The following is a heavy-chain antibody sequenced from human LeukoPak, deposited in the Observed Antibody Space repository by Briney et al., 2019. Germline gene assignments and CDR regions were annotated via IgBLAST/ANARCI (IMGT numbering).Heavy chain of an antibody. CDR3: ARDKSITGTPNWFDP. CDR1: GFTFSSYW. J-gene: IGHJ5*02. Sequence: GGSLRLSCAASGFTFSSYWMHWVRQAPGKGLVWVSRINSDGSSTSYADSVKGRFTISRDNAKNTLYLQMNSLRAEDTAVYYCARDKSITGTPNWFDPWGQGTLVTVSS. D-gene: IGHD1-7*01. V-gene: IGHV3-74*01. CDR2: INSDGSST.